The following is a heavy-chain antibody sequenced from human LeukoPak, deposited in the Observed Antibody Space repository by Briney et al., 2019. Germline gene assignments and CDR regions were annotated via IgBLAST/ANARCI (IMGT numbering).Heavy chain of an antibody. CDR3: ISAIVVVPSAANWLDP. CDR1: GGSISSCY. J-gene: IGHJ5*02. Sequence: PSETLSLTCTVSGGSISSCYWSWIRQPPGKGPEWIGYIYYSGSTNYNPSLKSRVAISVDTSKSQFSLKLSSVAAAPPAMYYCISAIVVVPSAANWLDPSREGSLVTVYS. CDR2: IYYSGST. V-gene: IGHV4-59*01. D-gene: IGHD2-21*01.